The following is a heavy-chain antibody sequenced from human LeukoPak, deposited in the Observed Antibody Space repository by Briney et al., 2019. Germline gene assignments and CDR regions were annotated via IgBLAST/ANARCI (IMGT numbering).Heavy chain of an antibody. Sequence: GASVRVSCKASGYSFSAYTVSWVRQAPGQGLEWMGWISAYNGNTDYAQKLQGRVTMTTDTSTSTAYMELRSLRSDDTAVYYCARVTQTDYDFDYWGQGTLVTVSS. CDR1: GYSFSAYT. CDR3: ARVTQTDYDFDY. CDR2: ISAYNGNT. J-gene: IGHJ4*02. V-gene: IGHV1-18*01. D-gene: IGHD4-17*01.